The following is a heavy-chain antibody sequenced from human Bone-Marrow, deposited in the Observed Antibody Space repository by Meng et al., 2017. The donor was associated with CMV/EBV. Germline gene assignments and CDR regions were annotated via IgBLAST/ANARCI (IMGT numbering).Heavy chain of an antibody. J-gene: IGHJ4*02. CDR2: INHSGST. V-gene: IGHV4-34*01. CDR3: ASSWNYYFDY. CDR1: GGSFSGYY. Sequence: GSLRLSCAVYGGSFSGYYWSWIRQPPGKGLEWNGEINHSGSTNYNPSLKSRVTISVDTSKNQFSLKLSSVTAADTAVYYCASSWNYYFDYWGQGTLVTVSS. D-gene: IGHD1-7*01.